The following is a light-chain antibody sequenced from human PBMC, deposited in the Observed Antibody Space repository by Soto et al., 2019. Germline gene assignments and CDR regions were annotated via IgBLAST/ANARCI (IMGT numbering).Light chain of an antibody. V-gene: IGKV3-15*01. CDR1: QSVITT. J-gene: IGKJ2*01. CDR2: GAS. CDR3: QQYSNWPPQT. Sequence: EIVMTQSPATLSVSPGERATLSCRASQSVITTYMSWYQQKPGQAPRLLIYGASTRATGIPARFSGSGSGTEITLTISSLQSEDFAVYYCQQYSNWPPQTFGQGTKVDIK.